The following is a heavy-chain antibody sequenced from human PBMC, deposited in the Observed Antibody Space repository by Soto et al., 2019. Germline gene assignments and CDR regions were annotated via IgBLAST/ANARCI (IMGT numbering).Heavy chain of an antibody. D-gene: IGHD3-3*01. V-gene: IGHV3-72*01. Sequence: GGSLRLSCAGSGFTLSDHYIDWVRQAPGKGLEWVGRSRDKAQGYSTAYAASVKGRFTTSRHDSKKTAYLQMNSLKTEDTDVYYCTRQDYDVWSGNYPFDYWGRGTLVTVSS. CDR1: GFTLSDHY. CDR3: TRQDYDVWSGNYPFDY. J-gene: IGHJ4*02. CDR2: SRDKAQGYST.